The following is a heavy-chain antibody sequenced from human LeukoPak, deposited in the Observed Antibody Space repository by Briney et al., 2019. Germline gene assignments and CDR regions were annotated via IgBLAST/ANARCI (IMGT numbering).Heavy chain of an antibody. CDR1: GFTFDDYA. Sequence: QSGGSLRLSCAASGFTFDDYAMHWVRQAPGKGLEWVSGISWNSGSIGYADSVRGRYTISRDNAKNSLYLQMNSLRAEDTALYYCAKDNSEMATTHLDCWGRGTLVTDCS. CDR2: ISWNSGSI. V-gene: IGHV3-9*01. CDR3: AKDNSEMATTHLDC. D-gene: IGHD5-24*01. J-gene: IGHJ4*02.